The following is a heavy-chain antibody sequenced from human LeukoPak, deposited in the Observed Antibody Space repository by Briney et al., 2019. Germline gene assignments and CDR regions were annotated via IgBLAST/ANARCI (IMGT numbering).Heavy chain of an antibody. CDR3: ARDRGSSSMSMSLIDY. V-gene: IGHV3-30*04. CDR1: GFTFSSYA. D-gene: IGHD6-6*01. Sequence: GGSLRLSCAASGFTFSSYAIHWVRQAPGKGLEWVAVMSHDGSDEYYADSVKGRFSISRDNSKSTLSLQLNSLRPEDTAVYYCARDRGSSSMSMSLIDYWGRGTLVTVSS. CDR2: MSHDGSDE. J-gene: IGHJ4*02.